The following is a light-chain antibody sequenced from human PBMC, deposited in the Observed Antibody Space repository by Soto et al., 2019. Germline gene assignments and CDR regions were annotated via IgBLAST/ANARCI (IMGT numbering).Light chain of an antibody. CDR1: QDIRTE. CDR2: GTF. J-gene: IGKJ1*01. Sequence: AIQMTQSPSSLSASVGDRVTITCRASQDIRTELGWYQQKPGKAPRLLIYGTFSLQSGVPSRFSGSGSGTNFTLAISSLQPDDFATYYRLQDFKYPRTFGQGTKVDIK. CDR3: LQDFKYPRT. V-gene: IGKV1-6*01.